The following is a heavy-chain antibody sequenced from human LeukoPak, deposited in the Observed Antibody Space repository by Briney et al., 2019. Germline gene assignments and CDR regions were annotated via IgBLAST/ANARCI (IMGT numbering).Heavy chain of an antibody. CDR1: GGSISSGDYY. CDR2: IYYSGST. CDR3: ARDRSIAARRDYYYYGVDV. J-gene: IGHJ6*02. V-gene: IGHV4-30-4*01. D-gene: IGHD6-6*01. Sequence: PSETLSLTCTVSGGSISSGDYYWSWIRQPPGKGLEWIGYIYYSGSTYYNPSLKSRVTISVDTSKNQFSLKLSSVTAADTAVYYCARDRSIAARRDYYYYGVDVWGQGTTVTVSS.